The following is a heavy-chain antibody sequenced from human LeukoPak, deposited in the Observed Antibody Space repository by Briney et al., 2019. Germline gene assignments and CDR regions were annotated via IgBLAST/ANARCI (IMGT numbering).Heavy chain of an antibody. CDR3: ARGTVYYYYMDV. CDR1: GYTFTGHS. D-gene: IGHD4-17*01. CDR2: IKPNSGGT. Sequence: ASVKVSCKASGYTFTGHSMYWVRQAPGQGLEWMGWIKPNSGGTNYAQKFQGRVTMTRDTSISTAYMELSRLRSDDTAVYYCARGTVYYYYMDVWGKGTTVTISS. V-gene: IGHV1-2*02. J-gene: IGHJ6*03.